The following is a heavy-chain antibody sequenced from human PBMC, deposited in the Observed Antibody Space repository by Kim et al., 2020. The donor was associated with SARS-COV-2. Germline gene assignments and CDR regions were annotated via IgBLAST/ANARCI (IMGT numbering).Heavy chain of an antibody. V-gene: IGHV4-59*01. CDR3: ARKGVAAGYYYYGMDV. CDR2: IYYSGST. CDR1: GGSISSYY. Sequence: SETLSLTCTVSGGSISSYYWSWIRQPPGKGLEWIGYIYYSGSTNYNPSLKSRVTISVDTSKNQFSLKLSSVTAADTAVYYCARKGVAAGYYYYGMDVWGQGTTVTVSS. J-gene: IGHJ6*02. D-gene: IGHD6-25*01.